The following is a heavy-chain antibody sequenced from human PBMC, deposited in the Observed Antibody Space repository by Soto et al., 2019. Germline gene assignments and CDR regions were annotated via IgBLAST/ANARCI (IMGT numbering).Heavy chain of an antibody. CDR2: ISAYNGNT. D-gene: IGHD5-12*01. J-gene: IGHJ6*02. Sequence: ASVKVSCKASGYTFTSYAISWVRQAPGQGLEWMGWISAYNGNTNYAQKLQGRVTMTTDTSTSTAYMELRSLRSDDTAVYYCAREGIYSGYDFYYYGMDVWGQVTTVPV. CDR3: AREGIYSGYDFYYYGMDV. CDR1: GYTFTSYA. V-gene: IGHV1-18*01.